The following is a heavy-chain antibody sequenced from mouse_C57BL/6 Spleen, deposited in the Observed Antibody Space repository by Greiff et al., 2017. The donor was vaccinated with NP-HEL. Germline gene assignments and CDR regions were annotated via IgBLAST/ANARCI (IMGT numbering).Heavy chain of an antibody. CDR1: GYTFTSYW. Sequence: QVQLQQPGAELVMPGASVKLSCKASGYTFTSYWMHWVKQRPGQGLEWIGEIDPSDSYTNYNQKFKGKSTLTVDKSSSTAYMQLSSLTSEDSAVYYCARNWDEGFAYWGQGTLVTVSA. V-gene: IGHV1-69*01. CDR2: IDPSDSYT. CDR3: ARNWDEGFAY. J-gene: IGHJ3*01. D-gene: IGHD4-1*01.